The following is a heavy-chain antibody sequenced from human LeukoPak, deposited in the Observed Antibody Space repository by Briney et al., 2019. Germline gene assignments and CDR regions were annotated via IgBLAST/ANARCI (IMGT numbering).Heavy chain of an antibody. CDR3: ANSRDYGWFDP. CDR2: IYYSGST. D-gene: IGHD3-16*01. V-gene: IGHV4-59*12. CDR1: GGSISSYY. Sequence: PSETLSLTCTVSGGSISSYYWSWIRQPPGKGLEWIGYIYYSGSTNYNPSLKSRVTISVDTSKNQFSLKLSSVTAADTAVYFCANSRDYGWFDPWGQGTLVTVSS. J-gene: IGHJ5*02.